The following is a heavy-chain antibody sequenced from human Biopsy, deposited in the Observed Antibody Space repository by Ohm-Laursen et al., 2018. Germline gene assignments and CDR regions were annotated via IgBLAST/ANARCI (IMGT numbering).Heavy chain of an antibody. CDR2: IYYSGST. V-gene: IGHV4-59*01. CDR3: ARVGAGAPSIDYFDY. D-gene: IGHD1-26*01. J-gene: IGHJ4*02. CDR1: GGSIGSFF. Sequence: SETLSLTCSVSGGSIGSFFWSWIRQPPGKGLEWIVYIYYSGSTNYNPSLRSRVTISVDRSKNQFSLELSSVTAADTAVYYCARVGAGAPSIDYFDYWGQGALVTVSS.